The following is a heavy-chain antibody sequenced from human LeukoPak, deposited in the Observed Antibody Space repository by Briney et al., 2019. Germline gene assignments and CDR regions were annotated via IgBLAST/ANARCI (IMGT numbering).Heavy chain of an antibody. CDR2: IYYSGST. CDR1: GGSISSYY. J-gene: IGHJ5*02. D-gene: IGHD4-17*01. CDR3: ARGGTVTRGWFDP. Sequence: SQTLSLTCTVSGGSISSYYWSWIRQPPGKGLEWIGYIYYSGSTNYNPSLKSRVTISVDTSKNQFSLKLSSVTAADTAVYYCARGGTVTRGWFDPWGQGTLVTVSS. V-gene: IGHV4-59*08.